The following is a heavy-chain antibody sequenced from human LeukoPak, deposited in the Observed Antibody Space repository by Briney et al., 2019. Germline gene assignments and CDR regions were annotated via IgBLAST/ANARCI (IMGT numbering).Heavy chain of an antibody. CDR1: GGSISSSSYY. V-gene: IGHV3-7*01. J-gene: IGHJ3*02. CDR3: ARASIVVVIPVSSFDI. D-gene: IGHD3-22*01. Sequence: ETLSLTCTVSGGSISSSSYYWGWIRQPPGKGLEWVANIKQDGSEKYYVDSVKGRFTISRDNAKNSLYLQMNSLRAEDTAVYYCARASIVVVIPVSSFDIWGQGTMVTVSS. CDR2: IKQDGSEK.